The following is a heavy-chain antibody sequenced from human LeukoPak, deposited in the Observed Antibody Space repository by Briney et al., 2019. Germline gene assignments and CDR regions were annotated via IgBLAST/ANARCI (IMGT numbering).Heavy chain of an antibody. D-gene: IGHD2-21*01. J-gene: IGHJ3*01. V-gene: IGHV3-64*01. CDR1: GFIFSSYA. Sequence: GGSLRLSCAAYGFIFSSYAMYWVRQAPGKGLEFVSAISSIGGSTYYANSVKGRFTISRDNSKNTLYLQMGSLRAEDMAVYYCARDKVLGLFDTFDVWGQGTMVTVSS. CDR3: ARDKVLGLFDTFDV. CDR2: ISSIGGST.